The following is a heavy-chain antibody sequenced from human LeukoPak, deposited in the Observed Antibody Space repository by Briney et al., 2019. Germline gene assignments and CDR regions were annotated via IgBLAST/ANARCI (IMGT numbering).Heavy chain of an antibody. J-gene: IGHJ4*02. CDR1: GGSFSSST. D-gene: IGHD5-24*01. Sequence: VKVSCKASGGSFSSSTINWARQAPGQGLEWMGEIVPKYYTTNYAQKFQGRVTISADSSTSTAYMELSSLTSEDTAVYYCARDYTIKAPYFDYWGQGTLVTVSS. CDR3: ARDYTIKAPYFDY. CDR2: IVPKYYTT. V-gene: IGHV1-69*01.